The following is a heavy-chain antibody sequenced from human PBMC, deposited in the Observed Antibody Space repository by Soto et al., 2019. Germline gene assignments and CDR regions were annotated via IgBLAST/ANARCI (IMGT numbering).Heavy chain of an antibody. V-gene: IGHV1-18*04. CDR3: ARDPVAIIGTKYYYYGMDV. D-gene: IGHD1-26*01. Sequence: SGKVCSKASRCSFANYGITLVRLVPGDGIEWLGWISCYTGDTDVGQKVPDRVTMTTDTSTTTAYTEWSSFTPDDWSVYYCARDPVAIIGTKYYYYGMDVWGQGTTVTVSS. J-gene: IGHJ6*02. CDR2: ISCYTGDT. CDR1: RCSFANYG.